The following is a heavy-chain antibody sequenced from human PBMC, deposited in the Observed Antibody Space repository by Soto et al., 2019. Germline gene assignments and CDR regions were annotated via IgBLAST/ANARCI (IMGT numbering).Heavy chain of an antibody. V-gene: IGHV3-30*18. CDR1: GFTFSSYG. CDR3: AKSRPYYDFWGGTPLDY. J-gene: IGHJ4*02. CDR2: ISYDGSNK. D-gene: IGHD3-3*01. Sequence: QVQLVESGGGVVQPGRSLRLSCAASGFTFSSYGMHWVRQAPGKGLEWVAVISYDGSNKYYADSVKGRFTISRDNSKNTLYLQMNCLRAEDTAVYYCAKSRPYYDFWGGTPLDYWGQGTLVTVSS.